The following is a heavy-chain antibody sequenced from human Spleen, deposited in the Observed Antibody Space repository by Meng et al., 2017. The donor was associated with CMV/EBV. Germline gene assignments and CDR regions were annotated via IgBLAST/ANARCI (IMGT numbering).Heavy chain of an antibody. Sequence: SVKVSCKASGGTFSSYALSWVRQVPGQGLEWMGGIIPILHIANYAQKFQGRVTITADKSTSTAYMELSSLRSDDTAVYYCAREFKNRRGIFGVASGGYYGMDVWGQGTTVTVSS. V-gene: IGHV1-69*10. CDR3: AREFKNRRGIFGVASGGYYGMDV. CDR1: GGTFSSYA. CDR2: IIPILHIA. J-gene: IGHJ6*02. D-gene: IGHD3-3*01.